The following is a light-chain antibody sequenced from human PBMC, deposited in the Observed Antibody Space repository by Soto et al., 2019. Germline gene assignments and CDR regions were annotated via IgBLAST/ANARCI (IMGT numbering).Light chain of an antibody. J-gene: IGLJ1*01. Sequence: QSVLTQPPSASGSPGQSVTISCTGTSSDVGGYDYVSWYQQHPGKAPKLMIFEVTKRPSGVPNRFSGSKSGNTAPLTVSGLQAEDEADYYCTSYAGSNTPYVFGTGTRSPS. V-gene: IGLV2-8*01. CDR2: EVT. CDR3: TSYAGSNTPYV. CDR1: SSDVGGYDY.